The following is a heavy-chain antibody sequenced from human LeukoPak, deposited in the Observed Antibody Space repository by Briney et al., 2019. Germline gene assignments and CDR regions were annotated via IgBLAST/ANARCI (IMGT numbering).Heavy chain of an antibody. Sequence: PSETLSLTCTVSGGSISSYYWSWIRQPPGKGLEWIGYIYYSGSTNYNPSLKSRVTISVDTSKNQFSLKLSSVTAADTAVYYCARSIAVVPAAMGYYYYGMDVWGQGTTVTVSS. CDR3: ARSIAVVPAAMGYYYYGMDV. V-gene: IGHV4-59*08. CDR1: GGSISSYY. CDR2: IYYSGST. D-gene: IGHD2-2*01. J-gene: IGHJ6*02.